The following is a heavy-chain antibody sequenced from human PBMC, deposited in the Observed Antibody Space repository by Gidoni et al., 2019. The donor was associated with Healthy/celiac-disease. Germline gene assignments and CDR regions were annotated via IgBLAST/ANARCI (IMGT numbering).Heavy chain of an antibody. CDR1: GGSFSGYY. CDR2: INHSGST. CDR3: ARGPYRRTSYGSGSPNYYYYGMDV. V-gene: IGHV4-34*01. D-gene: IGHD3-10*01. J-gene: IGHJ6*02. Sequence: QVQLQQWGAGLLKPSETLSLTCAVYGGSFSGYYWSWIRQPPGKGLEWIGEINHSGSTNYNPSLKSRVTISVDTSKNQFSLKLSSVTAADTAVYYCARGPYRRTSYGSGSPNYYYYGMDVWGQGTTVTVSS.